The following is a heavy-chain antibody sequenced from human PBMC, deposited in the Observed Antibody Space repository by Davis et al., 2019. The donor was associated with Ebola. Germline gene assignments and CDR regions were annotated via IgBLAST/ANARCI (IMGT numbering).Heavy chain of an antibody. CDR1: GFAFNSYT. V-gene: IGHV3-21*06. Sequence: GGSLRLSCAASGFAFNSYTMNWVRQAPGRGLEWVSSISPTSTYIYSAVSLRGRFTISRDNARNSVFLQMDSVTVEDTAVYYCARSRSFYFDYWGQGSLVTVAS. J-gene: IGHJ4*02. CDR2: ISPTSTYI. CDR3: ARSRSFYFDY.